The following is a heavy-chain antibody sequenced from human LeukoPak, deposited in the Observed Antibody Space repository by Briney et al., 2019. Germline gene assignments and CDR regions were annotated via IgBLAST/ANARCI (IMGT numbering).Heavy chain of an antibody. CDR3: ASSIPGGYCSGGSCNDY. Sequence: SETLSLTCAVYGGSFSGYYWSWVRQPPGKGLEWVGEINHSGSTNYNPSLKSRVTISVDTSKNQFSLKLSSVTAADTAVYYCASSIPGGYCSGGSCNDYWGQGTLVTVSS. V-gene: IGHV4-34*01. J-gene: IGHJ4*02. D-gene: IGHD2-15*01. CDR1: GGSFSGYY. CDR2: INHSGST.